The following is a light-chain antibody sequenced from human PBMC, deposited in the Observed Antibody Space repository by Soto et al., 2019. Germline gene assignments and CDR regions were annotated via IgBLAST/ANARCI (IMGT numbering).Light chain of an antibody. CDR1: SSDVGGYNY. Sequence: QSALTQPDSVSGSPGQSITISCTGTSSDVGGYNYVSWYQQHPGKAPKLMIYEVSNRPSGVSDRFSGSKSGNTASLTISGLQAEDEADYYCSSYTRSSTRVFGTGTKVTVL. V-gene: IGLV2-14*01. J-gene: IGLJ1*01. CDR2: EVS. CDR3: SSYTRSSTRV.